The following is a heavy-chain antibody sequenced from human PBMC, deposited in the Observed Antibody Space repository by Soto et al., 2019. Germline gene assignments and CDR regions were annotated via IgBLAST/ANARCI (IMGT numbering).Heavy chain of an antibody. CDR3: AGRRVVRGVTTSLPHDF. V-gene: IGHV1-3*01. CDR1: GYTFTTYA. D-gene: IGHD3-10*01. J-gene: IGHJ4*02. Sequence: QVQLVQDGAEVKKPGASVKVSCKTSGYTFTTYAMHGVRQAPGQRLEWMGWINGGGGDTKYSQRFQGRVTISRATSASTVYMELSSLPPDDTAVYYCAGRRVVRGVTTSLPHDFWGQGTLVTVSS. CDR2: INGGGGDT.